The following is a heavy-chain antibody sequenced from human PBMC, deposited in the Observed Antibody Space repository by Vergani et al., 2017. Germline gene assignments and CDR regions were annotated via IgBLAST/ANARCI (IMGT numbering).Heavy chain of an antibody. D-gene: IGHD1-26*01. V-gene: IGHV3-9*01. CDR2: ISWNSGSI. J-gene: IGHJ5*02. CDR1: GFTFDDYA. CDR3: ARDWDDNWFDP. Sequence: EVQLVESGGGLVQPGRSLRLSCAASGFTFDDYAMHWVRQAPGKGLEWVSGISWNSGSIGYADSVKGRFTISRDNAKNSLYLQMNSLRAEDTAVYYCARDWDDNWFDPWGQGTLVTVSS.